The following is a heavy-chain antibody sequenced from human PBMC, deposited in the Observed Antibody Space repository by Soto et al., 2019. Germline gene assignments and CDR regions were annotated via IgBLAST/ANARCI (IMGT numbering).Heavy chain of an antibody. CDR3: AKGGGRYYYYMDA. V-gene: IGHV3-9*01. Sequence: DVQLVEAGGGLVQPGRSLRLSCGASGFTFDDYAMHWVRQAPGKGLEWVSGISWNSGTVAYADSVKGRFTISRDNAKNSLYLQMNSLGSEDTALYYCAKGGGRYYYYMDAWGKGTTVTVSS. J-gene: IGHJ6*03. CDR2: ISWNSGTV. CDR1: GFTFDDYA. D-gene: IGHD3-10*01.